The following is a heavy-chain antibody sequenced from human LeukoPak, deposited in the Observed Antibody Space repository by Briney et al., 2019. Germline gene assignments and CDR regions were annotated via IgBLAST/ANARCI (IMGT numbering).Heavy chain of an antibody. V-gene: IGHV4-59*01. J-gene: IGHJ6*03. CDR3: AKGRSSMVRGYYYYMDV. Sequence: SETLSLTCTVSGGSISSYYWSWIRQPPGKGLEWIGYIYYSGSTNYNPSLKSRVTISVDTSKNQFSLKLSSVTAADTAVYYCAKGRSSMVRGYYYYMDVWGKGTTVTISS. CDR2: IYYSGST. D-gene: IGHD3-10*01. CDR1: GGSISSYY.